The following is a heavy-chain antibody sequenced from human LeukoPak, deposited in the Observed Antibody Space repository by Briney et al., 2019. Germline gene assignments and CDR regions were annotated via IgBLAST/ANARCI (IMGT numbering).Heavy chain of an antibody. V-gene: IGHV3-33*06. Sequence: GGSLRLSCAASGFTFSSFGMHWVRQAPGRGLEWVALTWSDGSEYFYPDSVKGRFTISRDNSKNTLYLQMNSLRAEDTAVYYCAKDRPYGAGRDFDSWGQGTLVTVSS. CDR1: GFTFSSFG. CDR2: TWSDGSEY. J-gene: IGHJ4*02. CDR3: AKDRPYGAGRDFDS. D-gene: IGHD3-10*01.